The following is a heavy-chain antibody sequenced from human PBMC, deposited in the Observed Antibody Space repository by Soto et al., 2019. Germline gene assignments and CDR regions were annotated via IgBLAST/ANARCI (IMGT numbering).Heavy chain of an antibody. D-gene: IGHD5-12*01. CDR3: ARVHISGHGVDY. CDR2: ISHSGST. V-gene: IGHV4-38-2*01. CDR1: GYSISNGYY. J-gene: IGHJ4*02. Sequence: TSETLSLTCAVSGYSISNGYYWAWIRQPPGQGLEWFGSISHSGSTYYNPSLKSRVTISVHTSKNQFSLDLTSVTAADTAIYYCARVHISGHGVDYWGQGTLVTVSS.